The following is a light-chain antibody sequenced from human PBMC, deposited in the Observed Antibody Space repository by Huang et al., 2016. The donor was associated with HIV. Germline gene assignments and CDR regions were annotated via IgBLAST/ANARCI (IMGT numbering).Light chain of an antibody. J-gene: IGKJ1*01. V-gene: IGKV2-28*01. CDR1: QSPLQSNGYMY. CDR3: MQALQTPWT. Sequence: DIVMTQSPLSLSVTPGEPASISCRSSQSPLQSNGYMYLDWYVQKPGQSPQLLIYLGSSRASGVPDRFSGSASGTDFSLRISRVEAEDVGVYYCMQALQTPWTFGQGTKVEIK. CDR2: LGS.